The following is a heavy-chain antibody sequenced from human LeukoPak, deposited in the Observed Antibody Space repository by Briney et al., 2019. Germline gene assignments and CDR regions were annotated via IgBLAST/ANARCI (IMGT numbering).Heavy chain of an antibody. D-gene: IGHD2-2*01. Sequence: KPSETLSLTCTVSGGSISSGSYYWSWIRQPAGKGLEWIGRIYTSGSTNYNPSLKSRVTISVDTSKNQFSLKLSFVTAADTAVYYCARGHIVVVPAAILLGWFDPWGQGTLVTVSS. V-gene: IGHV4-61*02. CDR2: IYTSGST. J-gene: IGHJ5*02. CDR1: GGSISSGSYY. CDR3: ARGHIVVVPAAILLGWFDP.